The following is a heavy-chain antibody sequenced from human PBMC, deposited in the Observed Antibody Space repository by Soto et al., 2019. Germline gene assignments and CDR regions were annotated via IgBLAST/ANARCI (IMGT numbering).Heavy chain of an antibody. J-gene: IGHJ3*02. Sequence: QVQLQESGPGLVKPSQTLSLTCTVSGGSISSGGYYWSWIRQHPGKGLEWIGYIYYSGSTYYNPYLKSRVTISVDTSKNQFSLKLRSVTAADTAVYYCASRYYYDSSGYYAFDIWGQGTMVTVSS. CDR2: IYYSGST. CDR1: GGSISSGGYY. V-gene: IGHV4-31*03. D-gene: IGHD3-22*01. CDR3: ASRYYYDSSGYYAFDI.